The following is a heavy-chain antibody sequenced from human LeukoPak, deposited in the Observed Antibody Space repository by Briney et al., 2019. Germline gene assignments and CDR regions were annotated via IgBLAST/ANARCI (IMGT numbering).Heavy chain of an antibody. D-gene: IGHD1-1*01. CDR1: GFSFTSYW. CDR3: ARPTLDSFVYGMDV. CDR2: IYPGDSDT. Sequence: GESLQISCKGSGFSFTSYWIGWVRPMPGKGLEWMGIIYPGDSDTRYSPSFQGQVTISADKSISTAYLQWSSLKASDTAMCYCARPTLDSFVYGMDVWGQGTTVTVSS. V-gene: IGHV5-51*01. J-gene: IGHJ6*02.